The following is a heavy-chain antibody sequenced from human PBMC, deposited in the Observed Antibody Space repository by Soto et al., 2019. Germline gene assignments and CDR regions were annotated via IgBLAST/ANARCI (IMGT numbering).Heavy chain of an antibody. CDR2: IYHSGST. CDR1: GGSISSGGYS. D-gene: IGHD3-22*01. CDR3: ASAYYYDPGLMDV. Sequence: QLQLQESGSGLVKPSQTLSLTCAVSGGSISSGGYSWSWIRQPPGKGLEWIGYIYHSGSTYYNPSLKSRVXXSXDXXKNQFSLKLSSVTAADTAVYYCASAYYYDPGLMDVWGQGTTVTVSS. J-gene: IGHJ6*02. V-gene: IGHV4-30-2*01.